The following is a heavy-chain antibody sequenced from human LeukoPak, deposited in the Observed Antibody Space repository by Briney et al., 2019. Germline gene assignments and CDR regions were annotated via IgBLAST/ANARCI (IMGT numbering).Heavy chain of an antibody. V-gene: IGHV4-34*01. D-gene: IGHD2-21*02. Sequence: SETLSLTCAVYGGSFSGYYWSWIRQPPGKGLEWIGEINHSGSTNYNPSLKSRVTISVDTSKNQFSLKLSSVTAADTAVYYCARGCSSGDVTAADYWGQGTLVTVSS. CDR3: ARGCSSGDVTAADY. CDR2: INHSGST. J-gene: IGHJ4*02. CDR1: GGSFSGYY.